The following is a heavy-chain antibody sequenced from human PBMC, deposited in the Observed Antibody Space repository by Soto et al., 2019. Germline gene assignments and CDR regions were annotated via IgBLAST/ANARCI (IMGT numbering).Heavy chain of an antibody. J-gene: IGHJ3*02. Sequence: QVQLEQSGAEVKKPGSSVKVSCKASGGTLSDHGVAWLRQAPGQGLEWMGGTIPVFNTAKYAQKFQRRVTVTADKFSNIASMELSSLTSEDTAFYFCARGFYGSGNYYTVPSAFDIRCQGTMFIVSS. CDR3: ARGFYGSGNYYTVPSAFDI. CDR2: TIPVFNTA. D-gene: IGHD3-10*01. CDR1: GGTLSDHG. V-gene: IGHV1-69*06.